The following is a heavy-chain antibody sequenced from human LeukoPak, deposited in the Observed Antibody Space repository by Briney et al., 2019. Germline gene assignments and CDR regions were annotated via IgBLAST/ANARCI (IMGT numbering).Heavy chain of an antibody. D-gene: IGHD1-14*01. CDR3: ARSPAGANYYLDV. CDR1: GFTFSSYE. Sequence: GGSLRLSCAASGFTFSSYEMTWVRQAPGKGLEWVSYISSSGSTMYYAESVKGRFTISRDNAKNSLSLQMNSLRAEDTAVYYCARSPAGANYYLDVWGKGTTVTISS. V-gene: IGHV3-48*03. J-gene: IGHJ6*03. CDR2: ISSSGSTM.